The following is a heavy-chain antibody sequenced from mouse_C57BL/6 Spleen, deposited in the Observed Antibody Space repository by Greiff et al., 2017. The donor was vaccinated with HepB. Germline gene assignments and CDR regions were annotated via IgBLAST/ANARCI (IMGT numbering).Heavy chain of an antibody. J-gene: IGHJ1*03. D-gene: IGHD1-1*01. V-gene: IGHV1-42*01. CDR3: ARGDGSRTWYFDV. Sequence: EVMLVESGPELVKPGASVKISCKASGYSFTGYYMNWVKQSPEKSLEWIGEINPSTGGTTYNQKFKAKATLTVDKSSSTAYMQLKSLTSEDSAVYYCARGDGSRTWYFDVWGTGTTVTVSS. CDR1: GYSFTGYY. CDR2: INPSTGGT.